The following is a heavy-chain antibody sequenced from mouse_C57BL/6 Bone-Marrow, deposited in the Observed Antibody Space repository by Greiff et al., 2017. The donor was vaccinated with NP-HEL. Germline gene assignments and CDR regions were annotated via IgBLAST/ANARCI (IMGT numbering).Heavy chain of an antibody. CDR1: GYTFTSYW. CDR2: IDPSDSYT. V-gene: IGHV1-69*01. CDR3: ARHPYPTEAFDV. J-gene: IGHJ1*03. Sequence: QVQLQQPGAELVMPGASVKLSCKASGYTFTSYWMHWVKQRPGQGLEWIGEIDPSDSYTNYNQKFKGKSTLTVDKSSSTAYMQLSSLTSEDSAVYYCARHPYPTEAFDVWGTGTTVTVSS. D-gene: IGHD1-1*01.